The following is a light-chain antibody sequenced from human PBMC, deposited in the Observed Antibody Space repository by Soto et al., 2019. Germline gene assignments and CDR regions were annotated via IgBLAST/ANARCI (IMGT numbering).Light chain of an antibody. Sequence: QSVLTQPPSASGSPGQSVTISCTGTSSDVGGYDRVSWFQQLPGKAPKLIIYGVTDRISGVPYRFSGSKSGNTASLPVPGRQAEDEDAYYCATYGGRDDMIFGGGTKLTVL. CDR3: ATYGGRDDMI. V-gene: IGLV2-8*01. CDR1: SSDVGGYDR. J-gene: IGLJ2*01. CDR2: GVT.